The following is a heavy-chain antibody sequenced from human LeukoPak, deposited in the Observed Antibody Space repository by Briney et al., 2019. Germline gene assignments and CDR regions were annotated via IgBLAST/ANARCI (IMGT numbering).Heavy chain of an antibody. J-gene: IGHJ4*02. V-gene: IGHV3-30*18. CDR3: AKDFTYYYDSSGYLGGDY. Sequence: GGSLRLSCAASGFTFSSYGMHCVRQAPGKGLEWVAVISYDGSNKYYADSVKGRFTISRDNSKNTLYLQMNSLRAEDTAVYYCAKDFTYYYDSSGYLGGDYWGQGTLVTVSS. CDR1: GFTFSSYG. D-gene: IGHD3-22*01. CDR2: ISYDGSNK.